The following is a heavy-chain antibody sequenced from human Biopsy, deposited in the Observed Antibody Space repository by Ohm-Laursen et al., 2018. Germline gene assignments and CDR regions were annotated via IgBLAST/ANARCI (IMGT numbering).Heavy chain of an antibody. V-gene: IGHV1-2*02. CDR3: ARVPAYPSIDGYYGLDL. Sequence: VSSVKVSCKASGYTFAGYYLHWVRQAPGHGLEWMGWINPNSGNANYAQSFQGRLTVTRDTSISTAYMELISLTFDDTAIYYCARVPAYPSIDGYYGLDLWGQGTTVIVSS. CDR1: GYTFAGYY. CDR2: INPNSGNA. D-gene: IGHD3-9*01. J-gene: IGHJ6*02.